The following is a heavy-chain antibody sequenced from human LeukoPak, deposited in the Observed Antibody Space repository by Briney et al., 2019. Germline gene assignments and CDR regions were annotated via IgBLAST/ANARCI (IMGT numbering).Heavy chain of an antibody. CDR3: ARDPPDY. CDR2: ILNSGTTT. Sequence: PGGSLRLSCAASEFTFTSYELNWVRQAPGKGLEWVSYILNSGTTTYYADSVKGRFTISRDNAKNSLYLQMNSLRAEDTGVYYCARDPPDYWGQGILVTVSS. CDR1: EFTFTSYE. J-gene: IGHJ4*02. V-gene: IGHV3-48*03.